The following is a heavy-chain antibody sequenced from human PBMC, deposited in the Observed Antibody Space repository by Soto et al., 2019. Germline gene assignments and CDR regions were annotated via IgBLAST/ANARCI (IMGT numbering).Heavy chain of an antibody. CDR3: SRFIMVGGWFDPNYYHGMDV. CDR1: GYTFSNYG. J-gene: IGHJ6*02. V-gene: IGHV1-18*01. D-gene: IGHD6-19*01. CDR2: ISGYNGNT. Sequence: GASVKVSCKTSGYTFSNYGINWVRQAPGQGREWMGWISGYNGNTNYAQTVQGRVTMTTDTSTGTVYMELRSLKSDDTAIYYCSRFIMVGGWFDPNYYHGMDVWGQGXTVTVSS.